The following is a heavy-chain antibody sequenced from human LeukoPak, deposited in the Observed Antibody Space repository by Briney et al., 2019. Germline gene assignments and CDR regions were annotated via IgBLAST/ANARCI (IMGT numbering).Heavy chain of an antibody. CDR2: IYYSGST. D-gene: IGHD3-22*01. CDR1: GGSISSYY. J-gene: IGHJ3*02. Sequence: PSETLSLTCTVSGGSISSYYWSWIRQPPGKGLEWIGYIYYSGSTNYNPSLKSRVTISVDTSKNQFSLKLSSVTAADTAVYYCARYASIVVDHDAFDIWGQGTMVTVSS. V-gene: IGHV4-59*01. CDR3: ARYASIVVDHDAFDI.